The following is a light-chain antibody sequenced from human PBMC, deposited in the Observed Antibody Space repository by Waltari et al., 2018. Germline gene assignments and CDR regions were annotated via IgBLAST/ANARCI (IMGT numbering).Light chain of an antibody. J-gene: IGKJ2*01. CDR3: QQYNEWPYT. V-gene: IGKV3-15*01. Sequence: ETIMTQSPATLPVSPGETATLSCRASKSVGNNIAWFQQTPGQAPRLLIYVTSSRSTNIPGRFSGAGSGTDFTLTISGLQSEDFAVYYCQQYNEWPYTFGQGT. CDR1: KSVGNN. CDR2: VTS.